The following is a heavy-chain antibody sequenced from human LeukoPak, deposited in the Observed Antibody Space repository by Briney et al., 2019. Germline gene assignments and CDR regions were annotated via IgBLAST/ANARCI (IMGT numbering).Heavy chain of an antibody. J-gene: IGHJ5*02. D-gene: IGHD2-2*01. Sequence: SQTLSLTCTVSGGSISSGSYYWSWIRQPAGKGLEWIGRIYTSGSTNYNPSLKSRVTISVDTSKNQFSLKLSSVTAADTAVYYCARYTENVVANWFDPWGQGTLVTVSS. CDR3: ARYTENVVANWFDP. V-gene: IGHV4-61*02. CDR1: GGSISSGSYY. CDR2: IYTSGST.